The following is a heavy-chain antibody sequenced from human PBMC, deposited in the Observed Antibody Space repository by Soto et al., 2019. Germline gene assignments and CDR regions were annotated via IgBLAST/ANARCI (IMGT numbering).Heavy chain of an antibody. D-gene: IGHD2-2*01. CDR2: IYYSGST. CDR3: ASGGGYCSSTSCYRPPVLRFLEWPSWYYGMDV. CDR1: GGSISSGGYY. J-gene: IGHJ6*02. Sequence: SETLSLTCTVSGGSISSGGYYWSWIRQHPGKGLEWIGYIYYSGSTYYNPSLKSRVTISVGTSKNQFSLKLSSVTAADTAVYYCASGGGYCSSTSCYRPPVLRFLEWPSWYYGMDVWGQGTTVTVSS. V-gene: IGHV4-31*03.